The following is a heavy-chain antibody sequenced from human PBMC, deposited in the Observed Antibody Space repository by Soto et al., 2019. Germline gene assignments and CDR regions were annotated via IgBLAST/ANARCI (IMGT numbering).Heavy chain of an antibody. D-gene: IGHD3-10*01. Sequence: PGGSLRLSCAASGFAFSTSSMSWVRQAPGAGLEWVSAISGSGQTTYYANSVKGRFAISRDNSKNTLYLHMSSLRAEDTAIYYCVRPSITRDWFDPWGQGTLVTVSS. CDR2: ISGSGQTT. CDR3: VRPSITRDWFDP. CDR1: GFAFSTSS. J-gene: IGHJ5*02. V-gene: IGHV3-23*01.